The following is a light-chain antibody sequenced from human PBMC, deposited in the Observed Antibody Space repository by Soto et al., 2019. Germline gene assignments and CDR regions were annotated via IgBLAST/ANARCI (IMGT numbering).Light chain of an antibody. CDR3: QQQIILPLT. Sequence: ESVLPLSPATLSLSPGERATLSCRASQTVSSSLAWYQQKPGQAPRLLIYEASNRAAGIPARFSGSGSGADFTLTIISLEPEDFALYCSQQQIILPLTSGGGANADIK. V-gene: IGKV3-11*01. J-gene: IGKJ4*01. CDR1: QTVSSS. CDR2: EAS.